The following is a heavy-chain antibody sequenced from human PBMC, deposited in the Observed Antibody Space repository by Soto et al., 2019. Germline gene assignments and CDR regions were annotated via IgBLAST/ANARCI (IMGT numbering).Heavy chain of an antibody. J-gene: IGHJ4*02. CDR3: AKGGDYDYVWGSYRTFLDY. CDR1: GFTFSSYG. D-gene: IGHD3-16*02. CDR2: ISYDGSNK. Sequence: GGSLRLSCAASGFTFSSYGMHWVRQAPGKGLEWVAVISYDGSNKYYADYVKGRFTISRDNSKNTLYLQMNSLRVEDTAVYYCAKGGDYDYVWGSYRTFLDYWGQGTLVTVSS. V-gene: IGHV3-30*18.